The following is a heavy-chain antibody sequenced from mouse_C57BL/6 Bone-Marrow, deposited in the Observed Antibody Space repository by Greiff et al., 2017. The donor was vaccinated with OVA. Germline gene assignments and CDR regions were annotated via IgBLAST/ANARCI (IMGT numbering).Heavy chain of an antibody. V-gene: IGHV1-15*01. CDR2: IDPETGGT. J-gene: IGHJ4*01. D-gene: IGHD2-5*01. Sequence: VQLQQSGAELVRPGASVTLSCKASGYTFTDYEMHWVKQTPVHGLEWIGAIDPETGGTAYNQKFKGKAILTADKSSSTAYMERRSLPSEDSAVYYCTRGYSNYYAMDYWGQGTSVTVSS. CDR1: GYTFTDYE. CDR3: TRGYSNYYAMDY.